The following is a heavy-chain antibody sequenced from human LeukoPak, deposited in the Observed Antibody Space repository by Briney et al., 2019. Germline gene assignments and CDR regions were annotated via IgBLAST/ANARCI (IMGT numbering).Heavy chain of an antibody. CDR1: GFTFSSYA. CDR2: ISGSGGST. D-gene: IGHD3-3*01. V-gene: IGHV3-23*01. Sequence: GGSLRLSCAASGFTFSSYAMSWVRQAPGKGLEWVSAISGSGGSTYYADSVKGRFTISRDNAKNSLYLQMNSLRAEDTAVYYCARGGLLEWSGTDAFDIWGQGTMVTVSS. CDR3: ARGGLLEWSGTDAFDI. J-gene: IGHJ3*02.